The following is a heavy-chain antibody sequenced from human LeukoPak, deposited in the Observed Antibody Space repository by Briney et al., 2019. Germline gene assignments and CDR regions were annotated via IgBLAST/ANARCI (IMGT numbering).Heavy chain of an antibody. CDR3: ARAGGYSSSNWFDP. D-gene: IGHD6-13*01. V-gene: IGHV4-61*02. CDR1: GGSISSGSYY. Sequence: PSETLSLTCTVSGGSISSGSYYWSWIRQPAGKGLEWIGRIYTSGSTNYNPSLKSRVTISVDTSKNQFSLKLSSVTAADTAVYYCARAGGYSSSNWFDPWGQGTLVTVSS. J-gene: IGHJ5*02. CDR2: IYTSGST.